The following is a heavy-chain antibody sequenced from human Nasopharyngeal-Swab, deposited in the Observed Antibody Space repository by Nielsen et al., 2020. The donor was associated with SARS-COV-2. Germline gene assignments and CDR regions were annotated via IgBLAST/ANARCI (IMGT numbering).Heavy chain of an antibody. V-gene: IGHV1-46*01. CDR3: ARDIVVVPAARGSWIDP. Sequence: ASVKVSCKASGYTFTSYYMHWVRQAPGQGLEWMGIINPSGGSTSYAQKFQGRVTMTRDTSTSTVYMELSSLRSEDTAVYYCARDIVVVPAARGSWIDPWGQGTLVTVSS. J-gene: IGHJ5*02. CDR2: INPSGGST. D-gene: IGHD2-2*01. CDR1: GYTFTSYY.